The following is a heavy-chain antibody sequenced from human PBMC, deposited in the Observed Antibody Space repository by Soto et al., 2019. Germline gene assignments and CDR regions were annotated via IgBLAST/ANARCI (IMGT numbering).Heavy chain of an antibody. J-gene: IGHJ3*02. CDR3: AKNNGWDGKSDAFDI. V-gene: IGHV3-23*01. D-gene: IGHD6-19*01. CDR1: GFSFSSFA. Sequence: EVQLLESGGGLVQPGGSLRLSCAASGFSFSSFALTWVRQAPGKGLEWVSAISGSGGHTYYADSVTGRFTISRDNSNNTLNLHMNSLRAEDTALYYCAKNNGWDGKSDAFDIWGQGTMVTVSS. CDR2: ISGSGGHT.